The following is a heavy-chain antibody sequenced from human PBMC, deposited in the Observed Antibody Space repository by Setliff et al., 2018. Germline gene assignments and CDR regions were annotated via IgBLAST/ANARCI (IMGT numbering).Heavy chain of an antibody. Sequence: PSETLSLTCSVSGASITSGGFYWTWIRQPPEKGLEWIGEISHSGSTNYNPSLKSRVTISIDTSKNQFSLKLTSVTAADTAMYYCARVLVLGYNWFDPWGQGTLVTVSS. CDR2: ISHSGST. V-gene: IGHV4-34*01. J-gene: IGHJ5*02. D-gene: IGHD3-10*01. CDR3: ARVLVLGYNWFDP. CDR1: GASITSGGFY.